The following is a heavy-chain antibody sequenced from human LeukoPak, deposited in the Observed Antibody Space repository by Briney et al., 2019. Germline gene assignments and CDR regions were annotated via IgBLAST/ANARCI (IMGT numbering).Heavy chain of an antibody. CDR2: ISYDGSKK. CDR3: AREHAEVRFLERLSPDYYYGMDV. J-gene: IGHJ6*02. CDR1: GFTFSSYA. D-gene: IGHD3-3*01. Sequence: GGSLRLSCAASGFTFSSYAMHWVRQAPGKGLEWVAVISYDGSKKYYADSVKGRFTLSRDKSKNTLYLQMNSLRAEDTAMYYCAREHAEVRFLERLSPDYYYGMDVWGQGTTVTVSS. V-gene: IGHV3-30-3*01.